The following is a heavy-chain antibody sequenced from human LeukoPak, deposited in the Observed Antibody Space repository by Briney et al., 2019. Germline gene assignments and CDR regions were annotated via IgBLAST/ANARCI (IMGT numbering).Heavy chain of an antibody. V-gene: IGHV4-39*07. Sequence: SETLSLTCTVSGGSISSGSYYWTWIRQPPGKGLEWIGSIYHSGRTFYNPSLKSRVTISVDTSKNQFSLKLTSVTAADTAVYYCARGVEVVTAVYFDYWGQGTLVTVSS. CDR3: ARGVEVVTAVYFDY. CDR1: GGSISSGSYY. CDR2: IYHSGRT. D-gene: IGHD2-21*02. J-gene: IGHJ4*02.